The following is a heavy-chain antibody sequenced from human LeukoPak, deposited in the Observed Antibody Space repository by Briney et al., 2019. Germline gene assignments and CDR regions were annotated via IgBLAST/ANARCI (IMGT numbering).Heavy chain of an antibody. CDR2: ISSSGSTI. D-gene: IGHD6-13*01. V-gene: IGHV3-11*01. Sequence: LSLTCTVSGGSISSYYMSWIRQAPGKGLEWVSYISSSGSTIYYADSVKGRFTISRDNAKNSLYLQMNSLRAEDTAVYYCARGGSSSWYQPIYYWGQGTLVTVSS. CDR3: ARGGSSSWYQPIYY. J-gene: IGHJ4*02. CDR1: GGSISSYY.